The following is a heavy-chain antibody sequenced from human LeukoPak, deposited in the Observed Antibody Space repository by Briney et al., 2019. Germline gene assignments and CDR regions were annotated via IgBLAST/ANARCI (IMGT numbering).Heavy chain of an antibody. CDR2: IYPADSDT. Sequence: GESLKISCKGSGYTFNNFWFGWVRQMPGKGLEWMGIIYPADSDTTYSPSFRGQVTISADKSINTAYLQLSSLKASDTAMYYCARRPPTVVTLSRDALHIWGQGTMVTVSS. J-gene: IGHJ3*02. CDR1: GYTFNNFW. CDR3: ARRPPTVVTLSRDALHI. D-gene: IGHD4-23*01. V-gene: IGHV5-51*01.